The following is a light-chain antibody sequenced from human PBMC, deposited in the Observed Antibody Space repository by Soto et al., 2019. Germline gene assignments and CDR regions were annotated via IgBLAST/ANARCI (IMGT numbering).Light chain of an antibody. V-gene: IGKV1-27*01. CDR2: AAS. J-gene: IGKJ1*01. Sequence: DLQMTQFPSSLSASVGDRVTITCRASQDIRTFLAWYQQRPGKVPKLLIYAASTWQSGVPSRFSGSGSGTDFTLIISSLQPEDVATYYCQKYNIAPWTFGHGTRVEI. CDR1: QDIRTF. CDR3: QKYNIAPWT.